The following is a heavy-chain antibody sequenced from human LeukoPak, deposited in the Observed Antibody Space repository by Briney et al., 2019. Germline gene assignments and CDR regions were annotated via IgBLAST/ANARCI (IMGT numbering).Heavy chain of an antibody. D-gene: IGHD6-19*01. CDR2: TYYRSKWYK. Sequence: SQTLSLTCAVSGDSVSSNSAAWNWNRPSPSRVLEWLGRTYYRSKWYKDYAVSVKSRITINPDTSKNQFSLQLNSVTPEDTAVYYCARGIAVAGPTFDYWGQGTLVTVSS. CDR1: GDSVSSNSAA. J-gene: IGHJ4*02. V-gene: IGHV6-1*01. CDR3: ARGIAVAGPTFDY.